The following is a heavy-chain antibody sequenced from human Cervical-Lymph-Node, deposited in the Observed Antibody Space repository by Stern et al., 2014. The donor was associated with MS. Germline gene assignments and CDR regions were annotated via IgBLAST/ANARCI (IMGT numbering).Heavy chain of an antibody. V-gene: IGHV3-21*01. CDR2: ISSSSSYI. J-gene: IGHJ5*02. CDR3: ARGTIAAGYWFDP. Sequence: EVQLVESGGGLVKPGGSLRLSCAASGFTFSSYSMNWVRQAPGKGLEWVSSISSSSSYIYYADSVKGRFTISRDNAKNSLYLQMNSLRAEDTAVYYCARGTIAAGYWFDPWGQGTLVTVSS. CDR1: GFTFSSYS. D-gene: IGHD6-25*01.